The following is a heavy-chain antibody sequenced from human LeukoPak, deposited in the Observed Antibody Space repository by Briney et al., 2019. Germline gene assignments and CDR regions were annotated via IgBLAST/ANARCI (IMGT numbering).Heavy chain of an antibody. J-gene: IGHJ4*02. D-gene: IGHD3-22*01. CDR1: GYTFNSSY. CDR2: INPSDDST. V-gene: IGHV1-46*02. CDR3: ARAYYESSAYRHAVYFDY. Sequence: SVMVSCKASGYTFNSSYMHWVRQAPGQGLEWMGIINPSDDSTRYAQKFQGRVTMTKDTSTNTVYMHLSSLSSDDTAVYYCARAYYESSAYRHAVYFDYWGQGTLVTVSS.